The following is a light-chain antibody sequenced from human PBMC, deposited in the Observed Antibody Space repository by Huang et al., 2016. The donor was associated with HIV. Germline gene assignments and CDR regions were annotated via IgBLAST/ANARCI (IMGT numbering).Light chain of an antibody. CDR1: QSVAKH. CDR3: HHYSNWPPTWT. CDR2: GAS. J-gene: IGKJ1*01. Sequence: EIVMTQSPATLSVSPGERATLSCRASQSVAKHFAWYQQKPGQAPRLLIYGASTRATGTPDRFSGSGSGTDFTLTISSLQSEDCAVYYCHHYSNWPPTWTFGQGTKVEIK. V-gene: IGKV3-15*01.